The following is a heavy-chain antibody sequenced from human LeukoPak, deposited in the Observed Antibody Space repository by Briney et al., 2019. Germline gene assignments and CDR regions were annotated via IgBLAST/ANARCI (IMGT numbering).Heavy chain of an antibody. D-gene: IGHD6-13*01. CDR3: AKAPRQQLDLTHLDY. V-gene: IGHV3-23*01. Sequence: GGSLRLSCAASGFTFSSYAMSWVRQAPGKGLEWVSAISGSSGSTYYADSVKGRFTISRDNSKNTLYLQMNSLRAEDTAVYYCAKAPRQQLDLTHLDYWGQGTLVTVSS. CDR2: ISGSSGST. CDR1: GFTFSSYA. J-gene: IGHJ4*02.